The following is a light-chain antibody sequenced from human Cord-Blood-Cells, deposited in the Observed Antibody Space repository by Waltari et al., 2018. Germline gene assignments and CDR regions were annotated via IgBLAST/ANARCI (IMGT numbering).Light chain of an antibody. V-gene: IGKV3-15*01. J-gene: IGKJ5*01. CDR3: QQYNNWPIT. Sequence: EIVMTQSPATLSVYPGERATLSCRASQSVSSNLAWYQQKPGQAPRLLIYGASTRATGIPARFSGSGSGTDFTLTISSLQSEDFAVYYFQQYNNWPITFGQGTRLEIK. CDR1: QSVSSN. CDR2: GAS.